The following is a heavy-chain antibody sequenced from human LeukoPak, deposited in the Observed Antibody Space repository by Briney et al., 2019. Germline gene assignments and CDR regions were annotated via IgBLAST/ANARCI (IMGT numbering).Heavy chain of an antibody. V-gene: IGHV3-30-3*01. Sequence: GRSLRLSCAASGFTFSSYAMHWVRQAPGKGLEWVAVISYDGSNKYYADSVKGRFTISRDNSKNTLYLQMNSPRAEDTVVYYCARDRHYYGSGSYSFDYWGQGTLVTVSS. CDR2: ISYDGSNK. J-gene: IGHJ4*02. D-gene: IGHD3-10*01. CDR1: GFTFSSYA. CDR3: ARDRHYYGSGSYSFDY.